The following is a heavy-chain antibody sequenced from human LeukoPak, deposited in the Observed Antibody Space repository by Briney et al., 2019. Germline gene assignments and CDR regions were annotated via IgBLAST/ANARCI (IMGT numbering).Heavy chain of an antibody. CDR2: IYYSGST. J-gene: IGHJ3*02. V-gene: IGHV4-59*01. Sequence: SETLSLTCTVSGGSLSSYYWSWIRQPPGKGLEGIGYIYYSGSTNYNPSLTSRVTISVDTSKNQFSLKLSSVTAADTAVYYCARGYDTIFGVVITDDAFDIWGQGTMVTVSS. CDR3: ARGYDTIFGVVITDDAFDI. D-gene: IGHD3-3*01. CDR1: GGSLSSYY.